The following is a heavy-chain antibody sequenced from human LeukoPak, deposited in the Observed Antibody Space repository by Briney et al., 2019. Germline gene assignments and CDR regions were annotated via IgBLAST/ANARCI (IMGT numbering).Heavy chain of an antibody. CDR1: GYTFTGYY. CDR3: ALEYSSSSSLDY. J-gene: IGHJ4*02. Sequence: ASVKVSCKASGYTFTGYYMHWVRQAPGQGLEWMGWINPNSGGTNYEQKFQGRVTMTRDTSISTAYMELSRLRSDDTAVYYCALEYSSSSSLDYWGQGTLVTVSS. CDR2: INPNSGGT. V-gene: IGHV1-2*02. D-gene: IGHD6-6*01.